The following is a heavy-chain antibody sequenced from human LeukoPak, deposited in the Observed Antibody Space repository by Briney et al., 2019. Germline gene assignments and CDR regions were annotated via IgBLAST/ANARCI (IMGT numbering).Heavy chain of an antibody. CDR2: ISGSGGST. Sequence: GGSLRLSCAASGFTFSSDAMSWVRQAPGKGLEWVSAISGSGGSTYYADSVKGRFTISRDNSKNTLYLQMNSLRAEDTAVYYCANDGGYCSGGSCYFGAFDIWGQGTMVTVSS. J-gene: IGHJ3*02. CDR1: GFTFSSDA. V-gene: IGHV3-23*01. CDR3: ANDGGYCSGGSCYFGAFDI. D-gene: IGHD2-15*01.